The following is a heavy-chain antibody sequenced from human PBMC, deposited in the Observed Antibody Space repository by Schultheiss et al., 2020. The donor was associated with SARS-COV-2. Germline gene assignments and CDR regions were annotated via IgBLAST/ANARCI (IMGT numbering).Heavy chain of an antibody. CDR2: IYHSGST. CDR3: ARDEAAARFRSGPINWFDP. D-gene: IGHD6-13*01. V-gene: IGHV4-34*01. J-gene: IGHJ5*02. Sequence: SETLSLTCAVYGGSFSGYYWSWIRQPPGKGLEWIGSIYHSGSTYYNPSLKSRVTISVDTSKNQFSLKLSSVTAADTAVYYCARDEAAARFRSGPINWFDPWGQGTLVTVSS. CDR1: GGSFSGYY.